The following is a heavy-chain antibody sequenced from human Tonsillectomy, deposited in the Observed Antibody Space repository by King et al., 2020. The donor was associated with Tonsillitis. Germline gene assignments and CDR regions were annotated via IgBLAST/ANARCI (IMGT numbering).Heavy chain of an antibody. CDR3: ARGESLAARRGRNYFDY. CDR1: GYAFTDHY. J-gene: IGHJ4*02. CDR2: IIPNSGVT. Sequence: VQLVESGAEVRKPGASVKVSCQASGYAFTDHYVHWVRQAPGQGLEWMGWIIPNSGVTNFVERFRGRVTVTRDTSISTAYMERSGLTSDDTAVYYCARGESLAARRGRNYFDYFGQGTLVTVSS. D-gene: IGHD6-6*01. V-gene: IGHV1-2*02.